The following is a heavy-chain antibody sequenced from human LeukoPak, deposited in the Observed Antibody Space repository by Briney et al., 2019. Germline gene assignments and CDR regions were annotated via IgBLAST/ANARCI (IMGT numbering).Heavy chain of an antibody. J-gene: IGHJ6*03. V-gene: IGHV3-48*01. CDR3: ARDDYGKNYYYYYMDV. CDR1: GFTFSSYS. D-gene: IGHD4-17*01. CDR2: ISSSSSTI. Sequence: SGGSLRLSCAASGFTFSSYSMNWVRQAPGKGLEWVSYISSSSSTIYYADSVKGRFTISRDNAKNSLYLQMNSLRAEDTAVYYCARDDYGKNYYYYYMDVWGKGTTVTVSS.